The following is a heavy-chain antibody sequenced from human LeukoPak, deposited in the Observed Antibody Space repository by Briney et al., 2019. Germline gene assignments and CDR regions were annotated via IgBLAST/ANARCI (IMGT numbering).Heavy chain of an antibody. J-gene: IGHJ4*02. CDR2: IKQDGSEK. D-gene: IGHD3-3*01. CDR3: ARDFRFLDNY. CDR1: GFTFSNYW. Sequence: GGSLRLSCAASGFTFSNYWMTWVRQAPGKGLEWVGNIKQDGSEKYYVDSVKGRFTISRDNAKNSLYLQMNSLRAEDTAVYYCARDFRFLDNYWGQGTLVTVSS. V-gene: IGHV3-7*01.